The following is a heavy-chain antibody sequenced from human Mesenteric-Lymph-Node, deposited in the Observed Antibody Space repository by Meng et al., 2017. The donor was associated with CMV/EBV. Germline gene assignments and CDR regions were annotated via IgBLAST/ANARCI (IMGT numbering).Heavy chain of an antibody. V-gene: IGHV4-34*01. CDR2: INHSGST. D-gene: IGHD3-3*01. J-gene: IGHJ4*02. Sequence: SETLSLTCAVYGGSFSGYYWSWIRQPPGKGLEWIGEINHSGSTNYNPSLKSRVTISVDTSKNQFSLKLSSVTAADTAVYYCARRNTIFRGVDYWGQGTLVTVSS. CDR3: ARRNTIFRGVDY. CDR1: GGSFSGYY.